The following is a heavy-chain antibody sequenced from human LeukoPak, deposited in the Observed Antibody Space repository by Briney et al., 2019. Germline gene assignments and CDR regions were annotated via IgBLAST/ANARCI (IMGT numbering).Heavy chain of an antibody. D-gene: IGHD3-22*01. CDR3: AKDPYVGGGYHFDS. CDR2: ITGSGGDT. Sequence: GGSLRLXCAASGFTYSSYAMNWARQAPGKGLEWVSTITGSGGDTYYADSVKGRFTISRDNSKNTLYLQMNSPRAEDTAIYYCAKDPYVGGGYHFDSWGQGSLVTVSS. J-gene: IGHJ4*02. V-gene: IGHV3-23*01. CDR1: GFTYSSYA.